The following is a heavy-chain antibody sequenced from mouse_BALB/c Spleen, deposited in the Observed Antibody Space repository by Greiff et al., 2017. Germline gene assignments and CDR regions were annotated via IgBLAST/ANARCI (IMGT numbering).Heavy chain of an antibody. D-gene: IGHD1-1*02. CDR1: GFNIKDYY. V-gene: IGHV14-4*02. Sequence: VQLKESGAELVRSGASVKLSCTASGFNIKDYYMHWVKQRPEQGLEWIGWIDPENGDTEYAPKFQGKATMTADTSSNTAYLQLSSLTSEDTAVYYCNEGGNPYYWGQGTTLTVSS. CDR2: IDPENGDT. CDR3: NEGGNPYY. J-gene: IGHJ2*01.